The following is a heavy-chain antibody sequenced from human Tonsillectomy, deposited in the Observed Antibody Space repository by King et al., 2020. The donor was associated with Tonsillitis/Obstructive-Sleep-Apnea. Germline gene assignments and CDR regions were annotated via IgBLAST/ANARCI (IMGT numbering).Heavy chain of an antibody. CDR2: ISYDGSNK. D-gene: IGHD3-10*01. J-gene: IGHJ6*03. Sequence: VQLVESGGGVVQPGRSLRLSCAASGFTFSSYAMHWVRQAPGKGLEWVAVISYDGSNKYYADSVKGRFTISRDNSKNTLYLQINSLRAEDTAVYYCARGHHDHGSVSGNNYYYYKDVWGKGTTVTVAS. CDR3: ARGHHDHGSVSGNNYYYYKDV. CDR1: GFTFSSYA. V-gene: IGHV3-30*01.